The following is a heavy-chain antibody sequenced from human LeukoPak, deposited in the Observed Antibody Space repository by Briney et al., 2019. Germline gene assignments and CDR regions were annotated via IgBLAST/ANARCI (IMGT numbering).Heavy chain of an antibody. Sequence: GGSLRLSCAASGFTFSSHWMHRVRQAPGKGLVWVSRVKGDGTFTNYADSVYGRFTISRDNAKNTLYLHMHSLRAEDTAVYYCVRDGDDFNFDYWGQGNLVTVSS. D-gene: IGHD5-24*01. V-gene: IGHV3-74*01. CDR3: VRDGDDFNFDY. CDR2: VKGDGTFT. CDR1: GFTFSSHW. J-gene: IGHJ4*02.